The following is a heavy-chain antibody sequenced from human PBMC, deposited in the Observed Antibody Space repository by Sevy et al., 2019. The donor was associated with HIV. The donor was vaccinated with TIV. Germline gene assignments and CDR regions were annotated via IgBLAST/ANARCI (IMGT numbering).Heavy chain of an antibody. CDR2: ISGSGDTT. CDR3: AKVGDGFWSGPEVNWFDP. CDR1: GFNFHSYA. J-gene: IGHJ5*02. V-gene: IGHV3-23*01. Sequence: GGSLILSCAASGFNFHSYAMTWVRQAPGKGLEWVSAISGSGDTTYFADSVRGRFTVSRDNLKNTVFLQLNSLRVEDTAVYFCAKVGDGFWSGPEVNWFDPWGQGTLVTVSS. D-gene: IGHD3-3*01.